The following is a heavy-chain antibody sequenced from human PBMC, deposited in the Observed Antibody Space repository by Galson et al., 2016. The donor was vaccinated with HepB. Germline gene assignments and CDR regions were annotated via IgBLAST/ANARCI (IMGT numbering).Heavy chain of an antibody. CDR2: ISNSGTT. CDR1: GGSINSDSHY. CDR3: ARYDFWNGPTFDH. J-gene: IGHJ4*02. V-gene: IGHV4-61*02. D-gene: IGHD3-3*01. Sequence: TLSLTCTVSGGSINSDSHYWTWIRQPVGKGLEWLGRISNSGTTSYNPSLNNRVALSIDTSKNRFSLALTSVTAADTAIYFCARYDFWNGPTFDHWGQGTQVIVSS.